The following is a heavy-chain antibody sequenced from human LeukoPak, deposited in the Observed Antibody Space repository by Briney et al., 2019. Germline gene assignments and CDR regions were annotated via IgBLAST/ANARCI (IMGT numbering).Heavy chain of an antibody. Sequence: PGGSLRLSCAASGFTFRNAWMSWVRQAPGKGLEWVGRSKSKIDGGTTDYAAPVKGRFTISRDDSKNMLYLQMNSLKTEDTAVYYCRFGEYGSGDWGRGALVTVSS. CDR2: SKSKIDGGTT. J-gene: IGHJ4*02. D-gene: IGHD3-10*01. CDR3: RFGEYGSGD. V-gene: IGHV3-15*01. CDR1: GFTFRNAW.